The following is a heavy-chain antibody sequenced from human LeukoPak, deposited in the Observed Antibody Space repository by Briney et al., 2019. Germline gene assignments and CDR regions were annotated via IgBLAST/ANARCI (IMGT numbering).Heavy chain of an antibody. Sequence: PGGSLRLSCAASGFTFSSYGMHWVRQAPGKGLEGVAVIWYDGSNRYYADSVKGRFTISRDNSKNTLYLQMNSLRAEDTAVYYCAKDSKESGFDYWGQGTLVTVSS. D-gene: IGHD3-10*01. CDR3: AKDSKESGFDY. CDR2: IWYDGSNR. J-gene: IGHJ4*02. CDR1: GFTFSSYG. V-gene: IGHV3-33*06.